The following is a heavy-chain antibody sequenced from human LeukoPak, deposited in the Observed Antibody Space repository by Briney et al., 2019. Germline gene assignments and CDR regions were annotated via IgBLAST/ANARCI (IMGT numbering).Heavy chain of an antibody. D-gene: IGHD4-17*01. J-gene: IGHJ4*02. Sequence: ASVKVSCKASGYTVTSYGINWVRQAPGQALEWMGWISTDNGNTNYAQKLQGRVTMTTDTSTSTAYMELRSLRSDDTAVYYCARVTQTDYDFDYWGQGTLVTVSS. V-gene: IGHV1-18*01. CDR2: ISTDNGNT. CDR3: ARVTQTDYDFDY. CDR1: GYTVTSYG.